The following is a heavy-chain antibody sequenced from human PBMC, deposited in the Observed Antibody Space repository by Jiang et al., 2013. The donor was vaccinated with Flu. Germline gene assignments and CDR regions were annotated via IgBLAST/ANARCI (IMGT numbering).Heavy chain of an antibody. V-gene: IGHV4-59*01. CDR3: ARDLVGYCGADCSSY. CDR2: IHYSGAA. CDR1: GDSIRNYY. Sequence: PGLVKPSETLSLTCTVSGDSIRNYYWTWIRQPPGKGLEWIGYIHYSGAANYSPSLKSRVTISVDTSKNQFSLRLSSVTAADTAVYYCARDLVGYCGADCSSYWGQGTLVTVSS. J-gene: IGHJ4*02. D-gene: IGHD2-21*02.